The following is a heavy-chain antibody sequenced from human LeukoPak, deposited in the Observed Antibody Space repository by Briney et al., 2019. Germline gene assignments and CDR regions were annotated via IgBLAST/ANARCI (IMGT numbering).Heavy chain of an antibody. V-gene: IGHV4-4*07. CDR1: GGSISSYY. Sequence: PSETLSLTCTVSGGSISSYYWSWIRQPAGKGLEWIGRIYTSGSTNYNPSLKSRVATSVDTSKNQFSLKLSSVTAADTAVYYCAGGGDSSSWYNYYGMDVWGQGTTVTVSS. D-gene: IGHD6-13*01. CDR3: AGGGDSSSWYNYYGMDV. J-gene: IGHJ6*02. CDR2: IYTSGST.